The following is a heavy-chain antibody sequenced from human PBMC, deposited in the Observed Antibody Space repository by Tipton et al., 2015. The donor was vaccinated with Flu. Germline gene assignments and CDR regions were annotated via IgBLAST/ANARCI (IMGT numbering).Heavy chain of an antibody. Sequence: TLSLTCTVSGGSISSSSYYWGWIRQPPGKGLEWIGSIYYSGSTYYNPSLKSRVTISVDTSKNQFSLKLSSVTAADTAGYYYARDREPLWSPSPRVVDYWGQVTLVTVSS. J-gene: IGHJ4*02. CDR2: IYYSGST. CDR3: ARDREPLWSPSPRVVDY. D-gene: IGHD3-10*01. CDR1: GGSISSSSYY. V-gene: IGHV4-39*07.